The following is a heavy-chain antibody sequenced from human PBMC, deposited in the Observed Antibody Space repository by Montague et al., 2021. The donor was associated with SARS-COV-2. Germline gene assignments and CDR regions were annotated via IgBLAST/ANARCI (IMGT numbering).Heavy chain of an antibody. Sequence: LRLSCAASGFIFTNYGMNWVRRAPGKGLESVAGISGFGGGTYYSDSVKGRFTISRATSNSTLFLQMDGLRAEDTAIYYCAKSFSGMRNWFDIWGQGTLVTVSS. CDR3: AKSFSGMRNWFDI. CDR2: ISGFGGGT. V-gene: IGHV3-23*01. CDR1: GFIFTNYG. D-gene: IGHD1-14*01. J-gene: IGHJ5*02.